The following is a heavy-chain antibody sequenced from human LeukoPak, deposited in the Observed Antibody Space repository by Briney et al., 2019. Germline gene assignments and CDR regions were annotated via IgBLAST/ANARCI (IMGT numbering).Heavy chain of an antibody. D-gene: IGHD3-10*01. CDR3: ARHVLLWFGEIHFDI. J-gene: IGHJ3*02. CDR1: GGSFSGYY. V-gene: IGHV4-34*01. Sequence: SETLSLTCAVYGGSFSGYYWSWIRQPPGKGLEWIGEINHSGSSNYNPSLKSRVTISVDTSKNQFSLKLSSVTAADTAVYYCARHVLLWFGEIHFDIWGQGTMVTVSS. CDR2: INHSGSS.